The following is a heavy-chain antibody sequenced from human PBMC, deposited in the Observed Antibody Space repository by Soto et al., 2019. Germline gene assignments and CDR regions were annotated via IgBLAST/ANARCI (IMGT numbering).Heavy chain of an antibody. J-gene: IGHJ4*02. CDR3: PKGLLKRDRITMLVVVTPADY. Sequence: EVQLVESGGGLVRPGRSLRLSCAASGFTFDDYAMHWVRQVPGKGLEWVSGISWRGGSVGYADSVKGGFTMSRDNAKNAVFLQLDTLIPDHPALYSCPKGLLKRDRITMLVVVTPADYWGQGTLVTVSS. CDR1: GFTFDDYA. D-gene: IGHD3-22*01. V-gene: IGHV3-9*01. CDR2: ISWRGGSV.